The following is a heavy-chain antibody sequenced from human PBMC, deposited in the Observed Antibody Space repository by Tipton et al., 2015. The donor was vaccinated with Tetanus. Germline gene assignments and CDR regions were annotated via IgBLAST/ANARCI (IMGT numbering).Heavy chain of an antibody. V-gene: IGHV4-30-4*01. CDR2: IYYNGNI. J-gene: IGHJ4*02. CDR1: GGSINRGDYY. D-gene: IGHD6-19*01. CDR3: ARVNGEGSGCCTY. Sequence: TLSLTCTVSGGSINRGDYYWTWIRQSPGKGLEWIGYIYYNGNIYDNPSLESQAIISGDTSKNQFSLKLTSVSAADTAVYYCARVNGEGSGCCTYWGQGTQVVVAS.